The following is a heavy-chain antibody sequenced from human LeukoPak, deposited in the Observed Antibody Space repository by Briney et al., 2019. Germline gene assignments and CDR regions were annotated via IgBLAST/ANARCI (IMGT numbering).Heavy chain of an antibody. Sequence: GGSLRLSCAASGFTFSSCAMSWVRQAPGKGLEWVSAISGSGGSTYYADSVKGRFTISRDNSKNTLYLQMNSLRAEDTAVYYCAKPRSGSYSTYYFDYWGQGTLVTVSS. V-gene: IGHV3-23*01. CDR3: AKPRSGSYSTYYFDY. CDR1: GFTFSSCA. CDR2: ISGSGGST. J-gene: IGHJ4*02. D-gene: IGHD3-10*01.